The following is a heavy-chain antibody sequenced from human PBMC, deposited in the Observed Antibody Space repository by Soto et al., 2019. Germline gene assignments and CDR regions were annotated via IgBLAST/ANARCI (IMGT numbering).Heavy chain of an antibody. D-gene: IGHD3-22*01. CDR2: ITGDGHRT. CDR3: AKRDYYDSATFSPLFES. V-gene: IGHV3-23*01. Sequence: EVQLLESGGGLVQPGGSLRLSCTASGFTFSGYAMSWVRQTPGKELEWVAAITGDGHRTYYADSVEGRFTISRDTSKKTLFLQMNSLRTEDTAIYHCAKRDYYDSATFSPLFESWGQGFLVTISS. J-gene: IGHJ4*02. CDR1: GFTFSGYA.